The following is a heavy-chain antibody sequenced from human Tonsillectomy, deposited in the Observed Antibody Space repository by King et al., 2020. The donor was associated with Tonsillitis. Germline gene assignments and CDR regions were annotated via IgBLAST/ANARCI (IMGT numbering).Heavy chain of an antibody. Sequence: EVQLVESGAEVKKPGESLKISCKGSGYSFTSYWIGWVRQMPGKGLEWMGIIYPGDSDTSYSPSFQGQVTISADKSISTAYLQWSSLKASDTAMYYCARPRHCGGDCYSHYYFDYSGQGTLVTVSS. CDR1: GYSFTSYW. CDR3: ARPRHCGGDCYSHYYFDY. J-gene: IGHJ4*02. V-gene: IGHV5-51*01. CDR2: IYPGDSDT. D-gene: IGHD2-21*02.